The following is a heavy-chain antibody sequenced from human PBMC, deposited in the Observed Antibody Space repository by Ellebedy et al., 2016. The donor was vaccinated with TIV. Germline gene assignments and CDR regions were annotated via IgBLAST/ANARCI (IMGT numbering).Heavy chain of an antibody. CDR1: GGSISSGDYY. CDR2: IYYSGST. CDR3: ARDRTTVVPKAFDI. D-gene: IGHD4-23*01. Sequence: SETLSLTCTVSGGSISSGDYYWSWIRQPPGKGLEWIGYIYYSGSTYYNPSLKSRVTISVDTSKNQFSLKLSSVTAADTAVYYCARDRTTVVPKAFDIWGQGTMVTVSS. V-gene: IGHV4-30-4*01. J-gene: IGHJ3*02.